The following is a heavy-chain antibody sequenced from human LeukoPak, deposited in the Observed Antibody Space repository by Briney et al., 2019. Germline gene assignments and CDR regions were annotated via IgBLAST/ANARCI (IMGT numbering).Heavy chain of an antibody. CDR1: GFSLNTTGMR. CDR2: IDWDDDK. J-gene: IGHJ4*02. V-gene: IGHV2-70*04. Sequence: SGPTLVKPTQTLTLTCTFSGFSLNTTGMRMGWIRQPPGKALEWLARIDWDDDKFYSTPLKPRLTISKDSSRNQVVLTMTNMDPVDTATYYCARIAPSYYYDSSAPLDYWGQGTLVTVSS. D-gene: IGHD3-22*01. CDR3: ARIAPSYYYDSSAPLDY.